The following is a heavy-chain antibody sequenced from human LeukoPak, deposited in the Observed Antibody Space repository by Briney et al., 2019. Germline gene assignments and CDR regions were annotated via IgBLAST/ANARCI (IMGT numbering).Heavy chain of an antibody. CDR1: VGSISSTTYY. V-gene: IGHV4-39*02. D-gene: IGHD2-15*01. J-gene: IGHJ5*02. Sequence: SETLSLTCTVSVGSISSTTYYWGWIRQPPGKGLEWIGSIYHTGGTYDNPSLKSRVTISVDMSKNHFSLKLSSVTAADTAVYYCARNVSTSVVGVAATPILANWFDPWGQGTLVTVSS. CDR3: ARNVSTSVVGVAATPILANWFDP. CDR2: IYHTGGT.